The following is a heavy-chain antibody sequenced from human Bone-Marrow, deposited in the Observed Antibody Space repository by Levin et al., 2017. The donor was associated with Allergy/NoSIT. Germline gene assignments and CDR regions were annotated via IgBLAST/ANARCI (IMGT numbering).Heavy chain of an antibody. D-gene: IGHD3-9*01. J-gene: IGHJ4*02. V-gene: IGHV1-2*06. Sequence: GESLKISCKASGYTFTGYYMHWVRQAPGQGLEWMGRINPNSGGTNYAQKFQGRVTMTRDTSISTAYMELSRLRSDDTAVYYCARDGPSDILTGYLIELGGYWGQGTLVTVSS. CDR1: GYTFTGYY. CDR3: ARDGPSDILTGYLIELGGY. CDR2: INPNSGGT.